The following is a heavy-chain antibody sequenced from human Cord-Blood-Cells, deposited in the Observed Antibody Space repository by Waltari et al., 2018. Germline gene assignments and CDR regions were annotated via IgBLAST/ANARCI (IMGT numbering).Heavy chain of an antibody. V-gene: IGHV3-23*01. CDR3: AKEGGAQLFDY. CDR1: GFPFRSYA. J-gene: IGHJ4*02. CDR2: ISGSGGST. D-gene: IGHD1-1*01. Sequence: EVQLLESGGGVVKPGGSLRLSCAASGFPFRSYAMSWVRQAPGKGLEWVSAISGSGGSTYYADSVKGRFTISRDNSKNTLYLQMNSLRAEDTAVYYCAKEGGAQLFDYWGQGTLVTVSS.